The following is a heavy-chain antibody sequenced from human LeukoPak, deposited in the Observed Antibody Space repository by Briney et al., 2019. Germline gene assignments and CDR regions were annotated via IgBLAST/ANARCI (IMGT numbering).Heavy chain of an antibody. Sequence: KPSETLSLTCTVSGDSISSSSYYWGWIRQPPGKGLEWIGNIYYSGSTYYNPSLKSRVTISVDTSKDQFSLKLSSVTAADTAVYYCARDGGPQLELYYYYYGMDVWGQGATVTVSS. J-gene: IGHJ6*02. CDR3: ARDGGPQLELYYYYYGMDV. CDR2: IYYSGST. CDR1: GDSISSSSYY. V-gene: IGHV4-39*02. D-gene: IGHD1-1*01.